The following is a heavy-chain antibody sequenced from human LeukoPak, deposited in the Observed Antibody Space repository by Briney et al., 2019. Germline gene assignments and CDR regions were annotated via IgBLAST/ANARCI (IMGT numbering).Heavy chain of an antibody. CDR1: GFSFSSYY. CDR2: INPDGSER. Sequence: PGGSLRLSCAASGFSFSSYYMSWVRQAPGKGLEWVALINPDGSERYYVDSVKGRFTISRDNARNSLYLQMDSLRDDDTAMYFCTRDLAAVPGPRMDVWGQGTTVTVPS. D-gene: IGHD6-19*01. V-gene: IGHV3-7*03. CDR3: TRDLAAVPGPRMDV. J-gene: IGHJ6*02.